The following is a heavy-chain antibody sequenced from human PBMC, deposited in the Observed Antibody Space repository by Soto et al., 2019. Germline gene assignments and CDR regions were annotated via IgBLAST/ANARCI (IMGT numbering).Heavy chain of an antibody. CDR2: ISSSGAIT. J-gene: IGHJ3*02. V-gene: IGHV3-23*01. CDR1: GFTFISYA. CDR3: XXXXXXXXXXXAFDI. Sequence: GSLRLSCAASGFTFISYAMTWVRQAPGKGLEWVSVISSSGAITYYADSVKGRFTISRDNSRDTLYLQMNSLRAEDTAVDYXXXXXXXXXXXXAFDIWGQGTMVTVSS.